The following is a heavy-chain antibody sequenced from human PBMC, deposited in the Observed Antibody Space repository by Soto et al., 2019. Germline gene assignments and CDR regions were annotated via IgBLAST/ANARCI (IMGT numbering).Heavy chain of an antibody. CDR3: ARGRYCSGGSCYPLPLYNWFDP. J-gene: IGHJ5*02. CDR2: LIPIFGTA. D-gene: IGHD2-15*01. V-gene: IGHV1-69*13. Sequence: SVKVSCKASGGTFSSYAISCVRQAPGQGLEWMGGLIPIFGTANYAQKFQGGVTIIAAASTRTAYMELSSLRPEDTAVYYCARGRYCSGGSCYPLPLYNWFDPWGQGTLVTVSS. CDR1: GGTFSSYA.